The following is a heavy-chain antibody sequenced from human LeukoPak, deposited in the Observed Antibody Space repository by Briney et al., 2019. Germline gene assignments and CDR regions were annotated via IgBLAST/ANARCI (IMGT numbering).Heavy chain of an antibody. Sequence: SETLSLTCTVSGGSISSSSYYWGWIRQPSGKGLEWIGFSYYNGNTNYNPSLKSRVTISVDMSKNQFSLSLRSVTAADTAVYYCARRIYYSYHNWFDPWGQGTLVTVSS. CDR2: SYYNGNT. D-gene: IGHD3-10*01. CDR1: GGSISSSSYY. J-gene: IGHJ5*02. CDR3: ARRIYYSYHNWFDP. V-gene: IGHV4-61*05.